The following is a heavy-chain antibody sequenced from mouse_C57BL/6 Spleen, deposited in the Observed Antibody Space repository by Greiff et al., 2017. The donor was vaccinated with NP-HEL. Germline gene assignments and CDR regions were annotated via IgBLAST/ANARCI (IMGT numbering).Heavy chain of an antibody. CDR2: IDPSDSYT. Sequence: QVQLQQPGAELVKPGASVKLSCKASGYTFTSYWMQWVKQRPGQGLEWIGEIDPSDSYTNYHQKFKGKATLTVDTSSSTAYMQLSSLTSEDSAVYYCARDYYGRDYAMDYWGQGTAVTVSA. CDR1: GYTFTSYW. CDR3: ARDYYGRDYAMDY. D-gene: IGHD1-1*01. V-gene: IGHV1-50*01. J-gene: IGHJ4*01.